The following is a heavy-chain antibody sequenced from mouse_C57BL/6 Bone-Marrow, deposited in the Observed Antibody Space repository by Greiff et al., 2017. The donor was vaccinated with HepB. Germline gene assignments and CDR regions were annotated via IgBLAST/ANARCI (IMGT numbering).Heavy chain of an antibody. V-gene: IGHV1-55*01. CDR2: IYPGSGST. CDR1: GYTFTSYW. J-gene: IGHJ2*01. D-gene: IGHD2-3*01. CDR3: ASFLYDGYYGRYFDY. Sequence: QVQLQQSGAELVKPGASVKMSCKASGYTFTSYWITWVKQRPGQGLEWIGDIYPGSGSTNYNEKFKSKATLTVDTSSSTAYMQLSSLTSEDSAVYYCASFLYDGYYGRYFDYWGQGTTLTVSS.